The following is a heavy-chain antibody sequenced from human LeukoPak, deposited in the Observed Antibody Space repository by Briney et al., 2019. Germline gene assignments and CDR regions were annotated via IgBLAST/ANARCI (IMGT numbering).Heavy chain of an antibody. CDR2: IIPIFGTA. V-gene: IGHV1-69*05. J-gene: IGHJ4*02. D-gene: IGHD6-6*01. CDR1: GGTLSSYA. Sequence: SVKVSCKASGGTLSSYAISWVRQAPGQGLEWMGGIIPIFGTANYAQKFQGRVTITTDESTSTAYMELSSLRSEDTAVYYCARASGEVIAAPDYWGQGTLVTVSS. CDR3: ARASGEVIAAPDY.